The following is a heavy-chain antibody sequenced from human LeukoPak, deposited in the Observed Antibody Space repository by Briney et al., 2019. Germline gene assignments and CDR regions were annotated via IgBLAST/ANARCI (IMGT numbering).Heavy chain of an antibody. Sequence: GESLKTPWKGSGYSFTRHWIGWVRQMPGKGLEWMGIIYPGDSETRYSPSFQGQVTVSADKSISTAYLQWSSLKASDTAMYYCARWWPLYYYRYGMDGWGQGTTVTVSS. CDR2: IYPGDSET. CDR3: ARWWPLYYYRYGMDG. V-gene: IGHV5-51*01. J-gene: IGHJ6*02. D-gene: IGHD2-15*01. CDR1: GYSFTRHW.